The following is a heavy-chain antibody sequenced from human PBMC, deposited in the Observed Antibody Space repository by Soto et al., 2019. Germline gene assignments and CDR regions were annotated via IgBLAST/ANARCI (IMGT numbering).Heavy chain of an antibody. CDR3: ATIKNNGGPREFDP. CDR1: GGTFSSYA. V-gene: IGHV1-69*13. J-gene: IGHJ5*02. D-gene: IGHD2-8*01. CDR2: IIPIFGTA. Sequence: GASVKVSCKASGGTFSSYAISWVRQAPGQGLEWMGGIIPIFGTANYAQKFQGRVTITADESTSTAYMELSSLRSEDTAVSYCATIKNNGGPREFDPWGQGTLVTVSS.